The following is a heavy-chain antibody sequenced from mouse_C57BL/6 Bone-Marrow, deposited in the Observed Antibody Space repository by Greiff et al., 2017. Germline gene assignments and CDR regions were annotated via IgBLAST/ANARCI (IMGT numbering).Heavy chain of an antibody. V-gene: IGHV1-42*01. CDR1: GYSFTGYY. D-gene: IGHD2-3*01. CDR3: AREWLLPPAY. J-gene: IGHJ3*01. CDR2: INPSTGGT. Sequence: DVKLQESGPELVKPGASVKISCKASGYSFTGYYMNWVKQSPEKSLEWIGEINPSTGGTTYNQKFKAKATLTVDKSSSTAYMQLKSLTSEDSAVYYCAREWLLPPAYWGQGTLVTVSA.